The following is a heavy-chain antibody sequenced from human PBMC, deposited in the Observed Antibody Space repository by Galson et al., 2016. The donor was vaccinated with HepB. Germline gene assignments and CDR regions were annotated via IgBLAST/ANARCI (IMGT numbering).Heavy chain of an antibody. CDR2: IYFLGNT. J-gene: IGHJ4*02. V-gene: IGHV4-59*01. D-gene: IGHD1-1*01. Sequence: ETLSLTCSVSVGSITNAYWSWIRQTPGKDLEWIGYIYFLGNTDYNPSLKSRVTMSVDRTRNQISLHLTSVTTADTAVYYCARGPSERPGLYFFDSWGPGILVTVS. CDR1: VGSITNAY. CDR3: ARGPSERPGLYFFDS.